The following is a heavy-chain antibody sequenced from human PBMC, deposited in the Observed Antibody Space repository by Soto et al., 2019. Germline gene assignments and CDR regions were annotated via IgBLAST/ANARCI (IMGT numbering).Heavy chain of an antibody. D-gene: IGHD3-16*01. J-gene: IGHJ3*02. V-gene: IGHV3-15*01. CDR1: GFTFSNAW. CDR2: IKSKTDGGTT. Sequence: GESLKISCAASGFTFSNAWMSWVRQAPGKGLEWVGRIKSKTDGGTTDYAAPVKGRFTISRDDSKNTLYLQMNSLKTEDTAVYYCTSPLSFRGAFDIWGQGTMVTVSS. CDR3: TSPLSFRGAFDI.